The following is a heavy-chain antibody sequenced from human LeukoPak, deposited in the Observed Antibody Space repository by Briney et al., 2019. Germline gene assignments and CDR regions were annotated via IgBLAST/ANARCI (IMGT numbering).Heavy chain of an antibody. J-gene: IGHJ4*02. CDR3: AKEGQITIFGVVITYYFDY. CDR1: GFTFSTYW. CDR2: IRQGGSDR. Sequence: GGSLRLSCVASGFTFSTYWMSWVRQAPEKGLEWVANIRQGGSDRYYVASVEGRFTISRDDAKNSLYLQMNSLRAEDTAVYYCAKEGQITIFGVVITYYFDYWGQGTLVTVSS. D-gene: IGHD3-3*01. V-gene: IGHV3-7*03.